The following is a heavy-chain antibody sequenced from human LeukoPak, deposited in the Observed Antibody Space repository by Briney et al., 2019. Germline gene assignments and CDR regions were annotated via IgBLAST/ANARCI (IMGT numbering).Heavy chain of an antibody. CDR1: GFTFGDYA. CDR3: VVLMVYAIEGLDY. V-gene: IGHV3-49*04. Sequence: GGSLRLSCTASGFTFGDYAMSWVRQAPGKGLEWVGFIRSKAYGGTTEYAASVKGRFTISRDDSKSIAYLQMNSLKTEDTAVYYCVVLMVYAIEGLDYWGQGTLVTVSS. CDR2: IRSKAYGGTT. J-gene: IGHJ4*02. D-gene: IGHD2-8*01.